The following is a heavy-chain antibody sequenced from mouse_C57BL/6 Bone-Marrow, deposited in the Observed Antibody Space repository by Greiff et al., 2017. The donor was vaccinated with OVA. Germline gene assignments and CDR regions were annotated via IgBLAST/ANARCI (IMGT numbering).Heavy chain of an antibody. J-gene: IGHJ1*03. Sequence: VKLVESGPGLVQPSQSLSITCTVSGFSLTSYGVHWVRQSPGKGLEWLGVIWSGGSTDYNAAFISRLSISKDNSKSQVFFKMNSLQADDTAIYYCARKRVYYRGWYFDVWGTGTTVTVSS. CDR3: ARKRVYYRGWYFDV. D-gene: IGHD2-12*01. CDR1: GFSLTSYG. V-gene: IGHV2-2*01. CDR2: IWSGGST.